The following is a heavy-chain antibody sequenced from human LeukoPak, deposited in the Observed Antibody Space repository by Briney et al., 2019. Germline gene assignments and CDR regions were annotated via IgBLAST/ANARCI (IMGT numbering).Heavy chain of an antibody. J-gene: IGHJ6*03. CDR3: ARDKRQQLVRYYYVDV. D-gene: IGHD6-13*01. V-gene: IGHV4-30-2*01. CDR1: GGSISSGGYY. Sequence: SETLSLTCTVSGGSISSGGYYWSWIRQPPGKGLEWIGYIYHSGSTYYNPSLKSRVTISVDRSKNQFSLKLSSVTAADTAVYYCARDKRQQLVRYYYVDVWGKGTTVTVSS. CDR2: IYHSGST.